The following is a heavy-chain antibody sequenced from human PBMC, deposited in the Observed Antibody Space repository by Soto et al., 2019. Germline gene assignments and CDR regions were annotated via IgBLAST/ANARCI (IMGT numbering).Heavy chain of an antibody. Sequence: QVQLVQSGAEVKKPGSSVKVSCKASGGTFSSYTISWVRQAPGQGLEWMGRIIPIFGIANYAQKFQGRVTITADKSTSTVYMELISLICEDTAVYYFARESYRCFDDGGQGTLVSVSS. J-gene: IGHJ4*02. V-gene: IGHV1-69*08. CDR2: IIPIFGIA. CDR1: GGTFSSYT. D-gene: IGHD4-17*01. CDR3: ARESYRCFDD.